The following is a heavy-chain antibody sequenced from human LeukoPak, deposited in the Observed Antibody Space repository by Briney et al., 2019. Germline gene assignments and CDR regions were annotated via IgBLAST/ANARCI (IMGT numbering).Heavy chain of an antibody. CDR2: IKEDGSVT. Sequence: GGSLRLSCEASGFTFTKFWMNWVRQAPGKGLEWVANIKEDGSVTNYMDSVKGRFTISRDNAKNSMYLEINCLRAEDTAVYYCARQWGWFTSGWWLDTLDVWGQGSMVIVSS. CDR3: ARQWGWFTSGWWLDTLDV. V-gene: IGHV3-7*01. D-gene: IGHD6-19*01. J-gene: IGHJ3*01. CDR1: GFTFTKFW.